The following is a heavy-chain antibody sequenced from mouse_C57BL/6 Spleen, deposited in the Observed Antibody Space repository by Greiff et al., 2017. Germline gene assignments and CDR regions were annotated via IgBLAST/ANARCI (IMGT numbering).Heavy chain of an antibody. CDR1: GYTFTSYW. CDR3: ARGGYDYGYYAMDY. Sequence: QVQLKQPGAELVMPGASVKLSCKASGYTFTSYWMHWVKQRPGQGLEWIGEIDPSDSYTNYNQKFKGKSTLTVDKSSSTAYMQLSSLTSEDSAVYYCARGGYDYGYYAMDYWGQGTSVTVSS. V-gene: IGHV1-69*01. J-gene: IGHJ4*01. D-gene: IGHD2-4*01. CDR2: IDPSDSYT.